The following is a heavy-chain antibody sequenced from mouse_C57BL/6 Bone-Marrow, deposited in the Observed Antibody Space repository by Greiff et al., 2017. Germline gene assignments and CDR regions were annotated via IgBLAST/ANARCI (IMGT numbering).Heavy chain of an antibody. CDR1: GYTFTSYW. Sequence: QVQLQQPGAELVMPGASVKLSCKASGYTFTSYWMHWVKQRPGQGLEWIGEIDPSDSNTNYNQKFKGKSTLTVDKSSSTAYMQLSSLTSVDSAVYDGARGDSKRGYAMDYWGQGTSVTVSS. CDR3: ARGDSKRGYAMDY. J-gene: IGHJ4*01. V-gene: IGHV1-69*01. CDR2: IDPSDSNT. D-gene: IGHD2-5*01.